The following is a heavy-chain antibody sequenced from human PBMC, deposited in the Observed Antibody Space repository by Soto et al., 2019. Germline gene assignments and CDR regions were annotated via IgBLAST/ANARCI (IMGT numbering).Heavy chain of an antibody. J-gene: IGHJ6*02. V-gene: IGHV4-31*03. CDR2: IYYTGRT. CDR3: ARNCISTSCYSFQVPGLLYYGMDV. D-gene: IGHD2-2*02. CDR1: GGSISSGGYY. Sequence: SETLSLTCTVSGGSISSGGYYWTWIRQLPGKGLEWIGYIYYTGRTYYNPSLKSRVTISVDKSKNQFSLKLSSVTAADTAVYYCARNCISTSCYSFQVPGLLYYGMDVWGQGTTVTVSS.